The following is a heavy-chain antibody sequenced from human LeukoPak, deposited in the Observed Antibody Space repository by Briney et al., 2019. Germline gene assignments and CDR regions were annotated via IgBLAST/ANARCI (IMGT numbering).Heavy chain of an antibody. D-gene: IGHD1-7*01. V-gene: IGHV1-2*02. Sequence: ASVKVSCKASGYTFTGYYMHWVRQAPGQGLEWMGWINPNSGGTNYEQKFQGRVTMTRDTSISTAYMELSRLRSGDTAVYYCARGKEGGTTPYYYYGMDVWGQGTTVTVSS. J-gene: IGHJ6*02. CDR3: ARGKEGGTTPYYYYGMDV. CDR1: GYTFTGYY. CDR2: INPNSGGT.